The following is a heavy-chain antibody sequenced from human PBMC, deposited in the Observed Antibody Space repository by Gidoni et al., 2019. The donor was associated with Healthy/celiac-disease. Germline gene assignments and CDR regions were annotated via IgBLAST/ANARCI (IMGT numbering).Heavy chain of an antibody. CDR2: IDPSDSYT. Sequence: EVQLVQSGAEVKKPGESLRISCKGSGYSFTSYWIRWVRQMPGKGLEWMGRIDPSDSYTNYSPSFQGHVTISADKSISTAYLQWSSLKASDTAMYYCARHWSRYYYDSSGYYYGDYWGQGTLVTVSS. J-gene: IGHJ4*02. CDR1: GYSFTSYW. V-gene: IGHV5-10-1*03. CDR3: ARHWSRYYYDSSGYYYGDY. D-gene: IGHD3-22*01.